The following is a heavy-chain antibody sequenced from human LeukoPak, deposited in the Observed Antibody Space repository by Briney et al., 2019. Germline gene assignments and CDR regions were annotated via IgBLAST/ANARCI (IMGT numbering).Heavy chain of an antibody. V-gene: IGHV3-49*04. Sequence: PGRSLRLSCTASGFTFGDYAMSWARQAPGKGLEWVGFIRSKAYGGTTEYAASVKGRFTISRDDSKSIAYLQMNSLKTEDTAVYYCTRCILGYSSGWPPYYYYYMDVWGKGTTVTVSS. CDR2: IRSKAYGGTT. D-gene: IGHD6-19*01. CDR3: TRCILGYSSGWPPYYYYYMDV. CDR1: GFTFGDYA. J-gene: IGHJ6*03.